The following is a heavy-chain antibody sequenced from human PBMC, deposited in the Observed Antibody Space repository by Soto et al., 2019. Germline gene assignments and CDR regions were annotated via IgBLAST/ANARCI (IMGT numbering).Heavy chain of an antibody. Sequence: QVHLLESGPGLVKPSGTLSLTCTVSGGSISSRNRWSWVRQSPGKGLEWIGEVSHSGSTNSNPSLKSRVTISLDKSNNQFSLNLESMTAADAAVYFCANTRGLGLLDAWGKGTMVVVSS. CDR3: ANTRGLGLLDA. J-gene: IGHJ6*04. V-gene: IGHV4-4*02. CDR1: GGSISSRNR. CDR2: VSHSGST. D-gene: IGHD2-2*01.